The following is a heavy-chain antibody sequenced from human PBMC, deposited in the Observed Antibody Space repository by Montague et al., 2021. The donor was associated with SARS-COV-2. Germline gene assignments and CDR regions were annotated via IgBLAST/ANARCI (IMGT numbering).Heavy chain of an antibody. Sequence: SETLSLTCSVSGGSMINNYWSWIQQPPGKGLEWMGYIYYTGSTDYNPSLESRATLSIDTSKNEFSLKLTSVTAADTAVYYCARGGGRLQYSYYYGMDVWGQGTTVTVSS. CDR1: GGSMINNY. CDR3: ARGGGRLQYSYYYGMDV. V-gene: IGHV4-59*01. CDR2: IYYTGST. D-gene: IGHD5-12*01. J-gene: IGHJ6*02.